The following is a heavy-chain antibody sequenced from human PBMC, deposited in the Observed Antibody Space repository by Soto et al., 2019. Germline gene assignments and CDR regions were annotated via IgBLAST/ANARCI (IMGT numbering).Heavy chain of an antibody. CDR3: AKDGITIFGVVNYYYMDV. J-gene: IGHJ6*03. CDR1: GFTVSSYA. CDR2: ISGSGGST. Sequence: PGGSLRLSCAASGFTVSSYAMSWVRQAPGKGPEWVSAISGSGGSTYYADSVKGRFTISRDNSKNTLYLQMNSLRAEDTAVYYCAKDGITIFGVVNYYYMDVWGKGTTVTVSS. V-gene: IGHV3-23*01. D-gene: IGHD3-3*01.